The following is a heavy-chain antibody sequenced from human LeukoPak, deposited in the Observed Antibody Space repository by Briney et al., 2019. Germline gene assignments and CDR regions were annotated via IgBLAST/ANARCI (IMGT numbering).Heavy chain of an antibody. Sequence: GGSLRLSCAASGFTFSSYAMSWVRQAPGKGLEWVSAISGSGGTTYYADSVKGRFPISRDNSKNTLYLQMNSLRAEDTAVYYCAKDTKMYYYDSSGYYLLHFWGQGTLVTVSS. CDR3: AKDTKMYYYDSSGYYLLHF. V-gene: IGHV3-23*01. CDR2: ISGSGGTT. J-gene: IGHJ4*02. D-gene: IGHD3-22*01. CDR1: GFTFSSYA.